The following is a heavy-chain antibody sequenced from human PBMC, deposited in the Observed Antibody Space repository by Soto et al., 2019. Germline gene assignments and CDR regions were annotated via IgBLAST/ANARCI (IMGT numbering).Heavy chain of an antibody. CDR1: GFTFRNSA. D-gene: IGHD1-1*01. Sequence: SVKVSCKASGFTFRNSAIQWVRQARGQRLEWIGWIVVGSGSTNYAQHFQERVTFTRDMSTGTAYMELSSLTSEDTAVYYCAAFRDPTDPSKCVDSWGQGTLVTVSS. V-gene: IGHV1-58*02. J-gene: IGHJ5*01. CDR2: IVVGSGST. CDR3: AAFRDPTDPSKCVDS.